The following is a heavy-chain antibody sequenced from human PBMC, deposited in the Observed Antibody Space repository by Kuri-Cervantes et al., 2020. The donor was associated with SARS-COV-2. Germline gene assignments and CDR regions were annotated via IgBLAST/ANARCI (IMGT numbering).Heavy chain of an antibody. V-gene: IGHV3-33*08. CDR3: ATGAANSYMDV. D-gene: IGHD3-10*01. J-gene: IGHJ6*03. CDR2: IWCDGKNE. Sequence: GESLKISCGASGFSLTNYAIHWVRQAPGKGLEWVSVIWCDGKNEYYAGSVKGRFNISRDTSKNTVSRHMNSLRAEDTAMYYCATGAANSYMDVWGKGTTVTVSS. CDR1: GFSLTNYA.